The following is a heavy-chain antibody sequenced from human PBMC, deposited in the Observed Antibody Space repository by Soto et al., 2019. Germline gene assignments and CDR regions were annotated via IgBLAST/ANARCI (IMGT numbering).Heavy chain of an antibody. CDR2: INSDGSST. CDR3: ARVRGSSGCYSRPDY. D-gene: IGHD6-19*01. J-gene: IGHJ4*02. CDR1: GFTFSSYW. Sequence: EVQLVESGGGLVQPGGSLRLSCAASGFTFSSYWMHCVRQAPGQWLVWVSRINSDGSSTSYADSVKGRFTISRDNAKNALYLQMNRLRAENTAVYYCARVRGSSGCYSRPDYWGQGTLVIVSS. V-gene: IGHV3-74*01.